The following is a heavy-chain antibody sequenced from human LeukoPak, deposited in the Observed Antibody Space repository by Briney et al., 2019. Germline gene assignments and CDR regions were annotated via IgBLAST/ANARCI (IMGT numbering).Heavy chain of an antibody. J-gene: IGHJ4*02. CDR3: ARALFSSTSCYDLDY. D-gene: IGHD2-2*01. V-gene: IGHV1-2*04. CDR2: INPNSGGT. CDR1: GYTFTGYY. Sequence: ASVKVSCKASGYTFTGYYMHWVRQAPGQGLEWMGWINPNSGGTNYAQKFQGWVTMTRDTSISTAYMELSRLRSDDTAVYYCARALFSSTSCYDLDYWGQGTLVTVSS.